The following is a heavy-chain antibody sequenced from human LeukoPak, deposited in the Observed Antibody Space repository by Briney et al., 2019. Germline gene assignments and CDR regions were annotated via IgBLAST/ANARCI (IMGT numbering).Heavy chain of an antibody. V-gene: IGHV3-23*01. Sequence: GGSLRLSCAASGFTFSSYAMSWVRQAPGKGLEWVSAISGSGGSTYYADSVKGRFTISGDNSKNTLYLQMNSLRAEDTAVYYCAKVGYYGSGSEAFDIWGQGTMVTVSS. CDR2: ISGSGGST. D-gene: IGHD3-10*01. CDR3: AKVGYYGSGSEAFDI. J-gene: IGHJ3*02. CDR1: GFTFSSYA.